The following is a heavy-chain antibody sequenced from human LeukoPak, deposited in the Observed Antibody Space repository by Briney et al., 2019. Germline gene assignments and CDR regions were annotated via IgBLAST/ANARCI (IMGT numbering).Heavy chain of an antibody. J-gene: IGHJ3*02. CDR1: GFTFSSYW. V-gene: IGHV3-7*01. CDR3: ARIIVVVPAASFDAFDI. CDR2: IKQDGSEK. D-gene: IGHD2-2*01. Sequence: GGSLRLSCAASGFTFSSYWMSWVRQAPGKGLEWVANIKQDGSEKYYVDSVKGRFTISRDNAKNSLYLQMNSLRAEDTAVYYCARIIVVVPAASFDAFDIWGQGTMVTVSS.